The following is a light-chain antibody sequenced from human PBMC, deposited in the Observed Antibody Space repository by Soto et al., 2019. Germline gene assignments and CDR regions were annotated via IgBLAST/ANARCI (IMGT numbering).Light chain of an antibody. CDR1: QSVLYSSNNNNY. CDR3: QQYYSVPYT. V-gene: IGKV4-1*01. Sequence: DIVMTQSPDSLAVSLGERATVNCKSGQSVLYSSNNNNYLAWYQQKPGQPPRLLIYWASTRESGVPDRFSGSGSGTDFTLTIDSLQAEDVAVYYCQQYYSVPYTFGQGTKLEIK. CDR2: WAS. J-gene: IGKJ2*01.